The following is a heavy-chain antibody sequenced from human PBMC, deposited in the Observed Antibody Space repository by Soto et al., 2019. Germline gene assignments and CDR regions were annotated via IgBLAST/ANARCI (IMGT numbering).Heavy chain of an antibody. CDR1: GYTFTSYG. V-gene: IGHV1-18*01. D-gene: IGHD3-10*01. CDR2: ISAYNGNT. Sequence: QVQLVQSGAEVKKPGASVKASCKASGYTFTSYGISWVRQAPGQVLEWMGWISAYNGNTNFAQQPQRRVTMTTDTSPRTGYMALRSVRSDDTAVYYCARGPLRGVSADYWGQGTLVAVSS. J-gene: IGHJ4*02. CDR3: ARGPLRGVSADY.